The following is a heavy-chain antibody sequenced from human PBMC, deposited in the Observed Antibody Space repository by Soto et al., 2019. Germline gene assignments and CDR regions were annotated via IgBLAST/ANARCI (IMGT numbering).Heavy chain of an antibody. CDR3: ARPDSGSSDYYGMDV. J-gene: IGHJ6*02. Sequence: SETLSLTCTVSGGSISSSSYYWGWIRQPPGKGLEWIGSIYYSGSTYYNPSLKSRVTISVDTSKNQFSLKLSSVTAADTAVYYCARPDSGSSDYYGMDVWGQGTTVTVSS. CDR2: IYYSGST. CDR1: GGSISSSSYY. V-gene: IGHV4-39*01. D-gene: IGHD1-26*01.